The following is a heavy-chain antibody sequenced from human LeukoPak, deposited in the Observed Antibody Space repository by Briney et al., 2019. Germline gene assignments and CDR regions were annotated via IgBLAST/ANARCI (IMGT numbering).Heavy chain of an antibody. CDR1: NGSISSSSYY. J-gene: IGHJ4*02. D-gene: IGHD5-24*01. CDR3: ASQRWLQRLDY. V-gene: IGHV4-39*01. Sequence: PSETLSLTCTVSNGSISSSSYYWGWIRQPPGKGLEWIGSIHYSGSTYYNPSLKSRVTISVDTSKNQFSLKLSSVTAADTAVYYCASQRWLQRLDYWGQGTLVTVSS. CDR2: IHYSGST.